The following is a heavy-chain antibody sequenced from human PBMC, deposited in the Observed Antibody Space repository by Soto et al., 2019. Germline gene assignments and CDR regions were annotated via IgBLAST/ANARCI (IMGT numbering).Heavy chain of an antibody. CDR2: VGGQGSNT. V-gene: IGHV3-23*01. CDR3: ATDFFSRSGINDPFYR. CDR1: GFIFSDYA. D-gene: IGHD6-25*01. J-gene: IGHJ3*01. Sequence: PGGSLRLSCAASGFIFSDYAMSWVRQAPGKGLEWVSVVGGQGSNTYYADSVRGRFTVSRDDSRNTLYLRMDSLRVEDTAVYYCATDFFSRSGINDPFYRWGRGTMVTVSS.